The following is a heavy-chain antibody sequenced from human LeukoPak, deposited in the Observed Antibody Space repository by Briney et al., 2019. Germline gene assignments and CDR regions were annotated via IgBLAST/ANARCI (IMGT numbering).Heavy chain of an antibody. Sequence: GRSLRLSCAASGFTFSSSSMKSVSQPPGKGMEWVSSISSSSSYIYYADSVKGRFHITRASAKTSLYLQMNSLRAEDTAVYYCARDPYYYGSGSPSAKKDDYWGQGTLVTVSS. V-gene: IGHV3-21*01. CDR1: GFTFSSSS. CDR3: ARDPYYYGSGSPSAKKDDY. CDR2: ISSSSSYI. D-gene: IGHD3-10*01. J-gene: IGHJ4*02.